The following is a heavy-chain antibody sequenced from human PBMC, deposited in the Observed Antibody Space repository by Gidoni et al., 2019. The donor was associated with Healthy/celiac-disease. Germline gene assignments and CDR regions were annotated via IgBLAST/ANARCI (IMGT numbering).Heavy chain of an antibody. Sequence: QVQLREPGPGLVKPSETLSLTCTVSGGSISSYYWSWIRQPPGKGLEWIGYIYYSGSTNYTPSLKSRVTISVDTSKNQFSLKLSSVTAADSDVYYCAGAYYDSSGFSYYWGQGTLVTVSS. CDR1: GGSISSYY. CDR3: AGAYYDSSGFSYY. V-gene: IGHV4-59*01. D-gene: IGHD3-22*01. J-gene: IGHJ4*02. CDR2: IYYSGST.